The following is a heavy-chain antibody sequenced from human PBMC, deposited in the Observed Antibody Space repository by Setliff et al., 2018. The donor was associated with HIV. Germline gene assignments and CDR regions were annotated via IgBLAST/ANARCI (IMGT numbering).Heavy chain of an antibody. CDR1: GFPFSISP. J-gene: IGHJ4*02. CDR2: INAAGGNT. V-gene: IGHV3-74*01. Sequence: GSLRLSCAVSGFPFSISPMSWVRLPPGKGPVWLSRINAAGGNTNYVDSVKGRFTISRDNAKNSLYLQMNSLRAEDTAVYCCARDLGAVSLPVDWGQGTLVTVSS. CDR3: ARDLGAVSLPVD. D-gene: IGHD6-19*01.